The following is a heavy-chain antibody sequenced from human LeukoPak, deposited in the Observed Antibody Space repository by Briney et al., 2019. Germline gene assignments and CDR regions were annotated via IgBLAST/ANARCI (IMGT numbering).Heavy chain of an antibody. CDR2: IYHSGTT. D-gene: IGHD3-22*01. CDR3: ARVNYYDTSANGVFDF. Sequence: PSETLSLTCSVSRYSISSGYYWGWIRQPPGKGLEWIGSIYHSGTTYYNPSLKGRLTVSVDPSKNQFSLNLRSVTAADTAVYYCARVNYYDTSANGVFDFWGQGTLVTVSS. V-gene: IGHV4-38-2*02. CDR1: RYSISSGYY. J-gene: IGHJ4*02.